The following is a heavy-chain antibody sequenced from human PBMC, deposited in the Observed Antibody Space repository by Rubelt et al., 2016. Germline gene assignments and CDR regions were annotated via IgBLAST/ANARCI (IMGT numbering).Heavy chain of an antibody. D-gene: IGHD3-16*01. CDR2: IYYSGST. Sequence: RGKPSETLSLTCTVSGGSISSSSYYWGWIRQPPGKGLEWIGSIYYSGSTYYNPSLKSRVTISVDTSKNQFSLKLSSVTAADTAVYYCARDGGAYVAWFDPWGQGTLVTVSS. V-gene: IGHV4-39*07. CDR1: GGSISSSSYY. J-gene: IGHJ5*02. CDR3: ARDGGAYVAWFDP.